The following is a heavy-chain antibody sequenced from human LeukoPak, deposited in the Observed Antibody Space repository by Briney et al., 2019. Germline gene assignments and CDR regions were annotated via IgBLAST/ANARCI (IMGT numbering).Heavy chain of an antibody. J-gene: IGHJ4*02. D-gene: IGHD6-19*01. V-gene: IGHV3-23*01. Sequence: PGGSLRLSCAASGFTFSSYAMSWVRQAPGKGLEWVSVISGSGGSTYYADSVKGRFTISRDNSKNTLYLQMNSLRAEDTAVYYCAKEGQQWLVRDIDYWGQGTLVTVSS. CDR1: GFTFSSYA. CDR2: ISGSGGST. CDR3: AKEGQQWLVRDIDY.